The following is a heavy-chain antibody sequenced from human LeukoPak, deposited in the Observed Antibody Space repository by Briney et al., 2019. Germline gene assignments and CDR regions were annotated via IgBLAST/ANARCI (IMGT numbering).Heavy chain of an antibody. CDR3: ATNDVLTGYNTFKY. V-gene: IGHV3-30*03. Sequence: GGSLRLSCAASGFTFNNFGMHWVRQAPGKGLEWAAVISYDGSLKYYAESVKGRFTISRDNSKNTLYLQMNGLRDDDTAVYYCATNDVLTGYNTFKYWGQGTLVTVSS. CDR1: GFTFNNFG. J-gene: IGHJ4*02. CDR2: ISYDGSLK. D-gene: IGHD3-9*01.